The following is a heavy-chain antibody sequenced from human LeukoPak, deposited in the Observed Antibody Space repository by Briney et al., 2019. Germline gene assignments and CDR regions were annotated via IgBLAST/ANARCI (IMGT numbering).Heavy chain of an antibody. D-gene: IGHD3-22*01. J-gene: IGHJ4*02. V-gene: IGHV3-23*01. CDR2: ISGNGDRS. CDR3: VKGYYESSGYYCVASDY. Sequence: PGGSLRLSCAASEFTFSSYNMNWVRQAPGKGLEWVSGISGNGDRSFYSDSVKGRFTISRDNSKNTLYLQMNSLRAEDTAEYYCVKGYYESSGYYCVASDYWGQGTLVTVSS. CDR1: EFTFSSYN.